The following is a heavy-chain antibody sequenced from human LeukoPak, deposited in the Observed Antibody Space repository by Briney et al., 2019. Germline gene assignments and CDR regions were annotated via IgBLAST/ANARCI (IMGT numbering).Heavy chain of an antibody. CDR1: GGSISSYY. Sequence: SETLSLTCTVSGGSISSYYWSWIRQPPGKGLEWIGYIYNSGSTNYNPSLKSRVTMSVDTSKNQFSLKLSSVTAADTAVYYCARGEGVLWFGELSGYFDYWGQGTLVTVSS. D-gene: IGHD3-10*01. V-gene: IGHV4-59*12. CDR2: IYNSGST. J-gene: IGHJ4*02. CDR3: ARGEGVLWFGELSGYFDY.